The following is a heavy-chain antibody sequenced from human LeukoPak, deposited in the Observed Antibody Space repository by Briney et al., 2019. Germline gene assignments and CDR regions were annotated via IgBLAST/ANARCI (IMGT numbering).Heavy chain of an antibody. D-gene: IGHD3-22*01. J-gene: IGHJ3*01. V-gene: IGHV3-7*01. CDR3: ARDTSPYESNNYWDAFDL. Sequence: GGSLGLSCAASGFTFSTYWMNWVRQAPGKGLEWVANIKQDGGEMYYVDSVKGRVTISRDNAKNSLYLQMNSLRAEDTAVYYCARDTSPYESNNYWDAFDLWGQGTKVTVSS. CDR1: GFTFSTYW. CDR2: IKQDGGEM.